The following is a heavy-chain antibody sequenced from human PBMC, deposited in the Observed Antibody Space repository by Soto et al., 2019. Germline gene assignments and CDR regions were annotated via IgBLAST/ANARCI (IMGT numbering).Heavy chain of an antibody. CDR2: ISGGDGSP. J-gene: IGHJ4*02. V-gene: IGHV3-23*01. CDR1: GFTFSSYA. D-gene: IGHD3-16*01. Sequence: GGSLRLSCVASGFTFSSYAMTCVRQAPGKGLEWASAISGGDGSPSYADSVKGRFTISRDNSKNTLYLHMNSLRADDTAAYYCAKWHTYNYDSLAFSGFDCWGQGTQVTGSS. CDR3: AKWHTYNYDSLAFSGFDC.